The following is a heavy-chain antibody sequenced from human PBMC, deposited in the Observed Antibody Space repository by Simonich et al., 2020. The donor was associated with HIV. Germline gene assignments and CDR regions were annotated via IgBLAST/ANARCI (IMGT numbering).Heavy chain of an antibody. CDR3: ARYGGNSGDYFDY. J-gene: IGHJ4*02. D-gene: IGHD2-21*02. Sequence: EWVSGISGSVGSTYYADSVKGRFTISRDGSKNMLYLQMNSLRAEDTAVYYCARYGGNSGDYFDYWGQGILVTVSS. V-gene: IGHV3-23*01. CDR2: ISGSVGST.